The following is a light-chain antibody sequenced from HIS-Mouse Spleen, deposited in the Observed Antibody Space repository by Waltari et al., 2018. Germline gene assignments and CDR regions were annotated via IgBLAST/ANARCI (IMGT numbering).Light chain of an antibody. V-gene: IGLV1-44*01. CDR1: SSNIGSNT. Sequence: QSVLTQPPSASGTPGQRVTISCSGSSSNIGSNTANWYHQLPGTAPKLLIYSNNQRPSGVPDRFSGSKSGTSASLAISGLQSEDEADYYCAAWDDSLNGPYVVFGGGTKLTVL. CDR2: SNN. J-gene: IGLJ2*01. CDR3: AAWDDSLNGPYVV.